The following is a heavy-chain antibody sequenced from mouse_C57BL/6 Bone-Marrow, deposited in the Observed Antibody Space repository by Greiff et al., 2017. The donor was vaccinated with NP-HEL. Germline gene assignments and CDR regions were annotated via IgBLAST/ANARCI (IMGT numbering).Heavy chain of an antibody. CDR1: GFTFSSYG. CDR2: ISSGGSYT. CDR3: ASEGY. V-gene: IGHV5-6*01. J-gene: IGHJ2*01. Sequence: EVKLQESGGDLVKPGGSLKLSCAASGFTFSSYGMSWVRQTPDKRLEWVATISSGGSYTYYPDSVKGRFTISRDNAKNTLYLQMSSLKSEDTAMYYCASEGYWGQGTTLTVSS.